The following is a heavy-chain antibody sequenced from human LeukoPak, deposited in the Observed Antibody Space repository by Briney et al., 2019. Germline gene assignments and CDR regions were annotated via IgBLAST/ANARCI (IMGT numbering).Heavy chain of an antibody. CDR3: ARESLDYGDYVFDY. CDR1: GFTFSSYA. V-gene: IGHV3-64*02. Sequence: GGFLRLSCAASGFTFSSYAMHWVRQAPGKGLEYVSAISSNGGSTYYADSVKGRFTISRDNSKNTLYLQMGSLRAEDMAVYYCARESLDYGDYVFDYWGQGTLVTVSS. D-gene: IGHD4-17*01. J-gene: IGHJ4*02. CDR2: ISSNGGST.